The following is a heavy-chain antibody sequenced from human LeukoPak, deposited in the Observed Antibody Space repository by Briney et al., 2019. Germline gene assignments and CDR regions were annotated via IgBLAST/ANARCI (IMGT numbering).Heavy chain of an antibody. Sequence: GGSLRLSCAASGFTFSSYAMHWARQAPGKGLEWVAVISYDGSNKYYADSVKGRFTISRDNSKNMLYLQMNSLRAEDTAVYYCARGRGLRYHNWFDPWGQGTLVTVSS. CDR1: GFTFSSYA. V-gene: IGHV3-30-3*01. D-gene: IGHD3-10*01. CDR3: ARGRGLRYHNWFDP. J-gene: IGHJ5*02. CDR2: ISYDGSNK.